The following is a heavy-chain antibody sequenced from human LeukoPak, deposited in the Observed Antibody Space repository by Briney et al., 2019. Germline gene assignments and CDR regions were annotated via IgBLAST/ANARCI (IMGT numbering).Heavy chain of an antibody. J-gene: IGHJ4*02. D-gene: IGHD3-22*01. V-gene: IGHV3-23*01. CDR3: ARDRPNYYGSDGHYYRRDGDY. Sequence: GGSLRLSCAASGFTFSIYAMSWVRQAPGKGLQSVSSITSRGESTWYVDSVKGRFTITRDNSENTLYLQMHSLRAEDTAVYYCARDRPNYYGSDGHYYRRDGDYWGRGTLVSVSS. CDR1: GFTFSIYA. CDR2: ITSRGEST.